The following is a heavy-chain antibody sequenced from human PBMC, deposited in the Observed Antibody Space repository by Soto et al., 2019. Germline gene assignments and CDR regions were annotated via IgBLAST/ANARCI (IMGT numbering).Heavy chain of an antibody. V-gene: IGHV4-4*07. D-gene: IGHD2-15*01. Sequence: SETLSLTCTVSGGSISSYYWSWIRQPAGKGLEWIGRIYTSGSTNYNPSLKSRVTMSVDMSKNQFSLKLSSVTAADTAVYYCARDTGYCSGGSCPGPHWFDPWGQGTLVTVSS. J-gene: IGHJ5*02. CDR3: ARDTGYCSGGSCPGPHWFDP. CDR1: GGSISSYY. CDR2: IYTSGST.